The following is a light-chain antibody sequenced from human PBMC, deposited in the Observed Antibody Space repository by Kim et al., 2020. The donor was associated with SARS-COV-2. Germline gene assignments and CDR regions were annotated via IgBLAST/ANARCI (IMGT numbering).Light chain of an antibody. CDR3: QHYYTWPLA. Sequence: EMVMTQSPATLSVSPVERATLSCRTSQTITYHLAWYQQKPGQGPRLLIYDASTRATGIPARFSGSGSGTEFSITISNLQSEDVAVYYCQHYYTWPLAFGGGTKVDI. CDR2: DAS. CDR1: QTITYH. V-gene: IGKV3-15*01. J-gene: IGKJ4*01.